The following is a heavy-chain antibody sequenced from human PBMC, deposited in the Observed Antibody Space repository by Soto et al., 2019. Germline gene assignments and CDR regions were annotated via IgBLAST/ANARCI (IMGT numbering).Heavy chain of an antibody. Sequence: EVQLVESGGGLVQPGGSLRLSCAASGFTFSSYSMNWVRQAPGKGLEWVSYISSSSSTIYYADSVKGRFTISRDNAKNSLYLQMKSLRAEDTAVYYCARDLNLGSFDYWGQGTLVTVSS. V-gene: IGHV3-48*01. J-gene: IGHJ4*02. CDR2: ISSSSSTI. CDR1: GFTFSSYS. CDR3: ARDLNLGSFDY.